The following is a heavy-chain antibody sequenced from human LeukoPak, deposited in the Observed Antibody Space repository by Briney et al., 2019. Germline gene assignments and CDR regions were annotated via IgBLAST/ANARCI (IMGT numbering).Heavy chain of an antibody. D-gene: IGHD2-21*02. J-gene: IGHJ4*02. CDR1: GGSISSYY. Sequence: SETLSLTCTVSGGSISSYYWSWIRQPPGKGLEWIGYIYYSGSTNYNPSLKSRVTISVDTSKNQFSLKLSSVTAADTAVYYCARAEVVTAIPGDYWGQGTLVTVSS. CDR3: ARAEVVTAIPGDY. CDR2: IYYSGST. V-gene: IGHV4-59*01.